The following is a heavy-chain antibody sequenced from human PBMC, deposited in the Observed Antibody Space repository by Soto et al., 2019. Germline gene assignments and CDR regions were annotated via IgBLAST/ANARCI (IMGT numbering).Heavy chain of an antibody. Sequence: SGPTLVNPTRTLTLTCTFSGFSLSTSGMCVSWIRQPPGKALEWLALIDWDDDKYYSTSLKTRLTISKDTSKNQVVLTMTNMDPVDTATYCCARIPIYYYDSSGYYSAYYYGMDVWGQGTTVTVSS. D-gene: IGHD3-22*01. J-gene: IGHJ6*02. V-gene: IGHV2-70*01. CDR1: GFSLSTSGMC. CDR2: IDWDDDK. CDR3: ARIPIYYYDSSGYYSAYYYGMDV.